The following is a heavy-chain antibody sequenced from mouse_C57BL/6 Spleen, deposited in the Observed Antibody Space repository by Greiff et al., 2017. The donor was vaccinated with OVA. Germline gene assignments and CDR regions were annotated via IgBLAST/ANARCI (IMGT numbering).Heavy chain of an antibody. CDR2: IYPGDGDT. V-gene: IGHV1-80*01. J-gene: IGHJ1*03. D-gene: IGHD1-1*01. CDR3: ARRGYYGSKYFDV. CDR1: GYAFSSYW. Sequence: QVQLQQSGAELVKPGASVKISCKASGYAFSSYWMNWVKQRPGKGLEWIGQIYPGDGDTNYNGKFKGKATLTADNSSSTAYMQLSSLTSEDSAVYFCARRGYYGSKYFDVWGTGTTVTVSS.